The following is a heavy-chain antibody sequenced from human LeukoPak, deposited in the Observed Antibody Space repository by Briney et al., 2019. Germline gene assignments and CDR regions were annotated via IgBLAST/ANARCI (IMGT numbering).Heavy chain of an antibody. CDR2: IYNSGNT. Sequence: SETLSLTCTVSGGSISSYYWSWIRQPPGKGLEWIGYIYNSGNTNYNPPLKSRVTISVDASKNQFSLKLSSVTAADTAVYYCARAGYGEYLGDYWGQGTLVTV. V-gene: IGHV4-59*01. CDR1: GGSISSYY. D-gene: IGHD4-17*01. J-gene: IGHJ4*02. CDR3: ARAGYGEYLGDY.